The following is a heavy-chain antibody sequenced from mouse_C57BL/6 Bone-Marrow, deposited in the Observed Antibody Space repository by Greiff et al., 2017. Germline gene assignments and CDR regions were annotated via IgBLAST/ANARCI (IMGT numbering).Heavy chain of an antibody. V-gene: IGHV1-82*01. CDR3: ALITFFDY. J-gene: IGHJ2*01. CDR2: IYPGDGDT. CDR1: GYAFSSSW. D-gene: IGHD1-1*01. Sequence: VKLQESGPELVKPGASVKISCKASGYAFSSSWMNWVKQRPGKGLEWIGRIYPGDGDTNYNGKFKGKATLTADKSSSTAYMQLSSLTSEDSAVYFCALITFFDYWGQGTTLTVSS.